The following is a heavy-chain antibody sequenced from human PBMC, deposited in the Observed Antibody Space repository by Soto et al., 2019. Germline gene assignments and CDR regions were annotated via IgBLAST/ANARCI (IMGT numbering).Heavy chain of an antibody. D-gene: IGHD3-22*01. V-gene: IGHV3-23*01. CDR2: ISGSGDST. Sequence: EVQLLESGGGLVQPGGSLRLSCAASGFTFSNYVMSWVRQAPGKGLEWVSGISGSGDSTYYADSVKGRFTISRDNSKNTLYLQMDSLRAEDTAVYYCAKDYYDSSGYYLGFDSWGQGTLVTVSS. J-gene: IGHJ4*02. CDR3: AKDYYDSSGYYLGFDS. CDR1: GFTFSNYV.